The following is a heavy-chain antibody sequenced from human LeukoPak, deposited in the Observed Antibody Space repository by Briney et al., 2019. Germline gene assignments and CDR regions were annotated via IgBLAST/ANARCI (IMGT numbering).Heavy chain of an antibody. D-gene: IGHD5-18*01. CDR1: GFTFSNYA. CDR3: AGRVTGYSSGYVY. V-gene: IGHV3-23*01. CDR2: ISGSAHKI. J-gene: IGHJ4*02. Sequence: GGSLRLSCVASGFTFSNYAMSWVRQAPVKGLDWVSVISGSAHKIRYANSVKGRFTISRDNSENTVYLQMNNLRAEDTALYYCAGRVTGYSSGYVYWGQGTPVTVSS.